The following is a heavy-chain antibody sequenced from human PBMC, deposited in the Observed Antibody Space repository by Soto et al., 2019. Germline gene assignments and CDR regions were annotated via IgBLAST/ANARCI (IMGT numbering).Heavy chain of an antibody. CDR1: GYTFTTYY. V-gene: IGHV1-46*01. J-gene: IGHJ6*02. CDR2: INPSGGST. D-gene: IGHD5-18*01. Sequence: QVQLVQSGAEVKKPGASVKVSCDTSGYTFTTYYMHWVRRAPGQGLEWMGMINPSGGSTSYAQKLQGRVTMTRDTSTRTIYMNLSRLRRDDRAIYYCARRAYNYANMDVWGQGTTVTVSS. CDR3: ARRAYNYANMDV.